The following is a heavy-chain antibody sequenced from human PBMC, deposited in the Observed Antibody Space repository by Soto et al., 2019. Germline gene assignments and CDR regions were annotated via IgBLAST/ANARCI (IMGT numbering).Heavy chain of an antibody. CDR3: AVYYDSSGYFVLDY. Sequence: QVQLQESGPGLVKPSETLSLTCTVSGGSVSSGSYYWSWIRQPPGKGLEWIGYIYYSGSTNYNPSLPSRVTISVDTSKNQFSLKLSSVTAADTAVYYCAVYYDSSGYFVLDYWGQGTLVTVSS. D-gene: IGHD3-22*01. CDR1: GGSVSSGSYY. CDR2: IYYSGST. V-gene: IGHV4-61*01. J-gene: IGHJ4*02.